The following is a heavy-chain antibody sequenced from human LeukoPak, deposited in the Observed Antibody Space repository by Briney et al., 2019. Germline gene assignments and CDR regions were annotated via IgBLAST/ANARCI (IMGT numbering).Heavy chain of an antibody. V-gene: IGHV4-59*12. CDR2: IYYSGST. D-gene: IGHD3-22*01. J-gene: IGHJ5*02. CDR1: GGSISSYY. CDR3: ARVVTFYSSGYYYDGWFDP. Sequence: SETLSLTCTVSGGSISSYYWSWIRQPPGKGLEWIGYIYYSGSTNYNPSLKSRVTISVDTSKNQFSLKLSSVTAADTAVYYCARVVTFYSSGYYYDGWFDPWGQGTLVTVSS.